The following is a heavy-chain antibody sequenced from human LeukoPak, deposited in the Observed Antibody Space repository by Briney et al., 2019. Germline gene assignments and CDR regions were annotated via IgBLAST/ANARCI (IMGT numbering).Heavy chain of an antibody. D-gene: IGHD3-22*01. J-gene: IGHJ5*02. V-gene: IGHV4-61*01. CDR1: GGSVSSGSCY. CDR3: ARGLDYYDSSAYNWFDP. Sequence: PSETLSLTCTVSGGSVSSGSCYWSWIRQPPGKGLEWIGDIYYIGSTNYNPSLKSRVTISADTSKNQFSLKLSSVTAADTAVYYCARGLDYYDSSAYNWFDPWGQGTLVTVSS. CDR2: IYYIGST.